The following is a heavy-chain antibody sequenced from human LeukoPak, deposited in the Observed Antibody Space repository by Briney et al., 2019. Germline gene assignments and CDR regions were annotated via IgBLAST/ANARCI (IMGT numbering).Heavy chain of an antibody. CDR1: GYTLTELS. CDR2: FDPEDGET. CDR3: ATPSIFGVVIKEFGY. D-gene: IGHD3-3*01. Sequence: ASVKVSCKVSGYTLTELSMHWVRQAPGKGLEWMGGFDPEDGETIYAQKFQGRATMTEDTSTDTAYMELSSLRSEDTAVYYCATPSIFGVVIKEFGYWGQGTLVTVSS. J-gene: IGHJ4*02. V-gene: IGHV1-24*01.